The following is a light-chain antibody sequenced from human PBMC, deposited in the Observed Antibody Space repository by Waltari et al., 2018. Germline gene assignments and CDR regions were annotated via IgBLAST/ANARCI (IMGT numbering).Light chain of an antibody. CDR2: EVN. CDR1: SSDVGGYNY. CDR3: SSYAGSNHLV. J-gene: IGLJ3*02. Sequence: QSALTQPPSASGSPGQSVTISCTGASSDVGGYNYVSWYQHHPGKAPKLMVYEVNKRPSGVPDRFSGSKSGNTASLTVSGLQAEDESDYYCSSYAGSNHLVFDGGTKLTVL. V-gene: IGLV2-8*01.